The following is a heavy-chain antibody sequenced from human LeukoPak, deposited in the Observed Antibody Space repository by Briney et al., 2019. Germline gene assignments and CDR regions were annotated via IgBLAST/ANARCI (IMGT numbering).Heavy chain of an antibody. D-gene: IGHD2-2*01. V-gene: IGHV3-21*01. CDR1: GFTFSSYS. J-gene: IGHJ4*02. CDR3: ARDLGYCSSTSCYLGPVDY. Sequence: GGSLRLSCAASGFTFSSYSMNWVRQAPGKGLEWVSSISSSSSYIYYADSVKGRFTISRDNAKNSLYLQMNSLRAEDTAVYYCARDLGYCSSTSCYLGPVDYWGQGTLVTVSS. CDR2: ISSSSSYI.